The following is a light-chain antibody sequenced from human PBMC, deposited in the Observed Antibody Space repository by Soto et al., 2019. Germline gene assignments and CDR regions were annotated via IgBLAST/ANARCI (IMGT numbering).Light chain of an antibody. J-gene: IGLJ1*01. Sequence: QSALTQPASVSGSPVQSITISCTGTSSDVGGYNYVSWYQQHPGRAPKLMIYDVSNRPSGISNRFSGSKSGNTASLTISGLQAEDEADYYCSSYTSSSTLRGVFGTGTKVTVL. V-gene: IGLV2-14*01. CDR3: SSYTSSSTLRGV. CDR2: DVS. CDR1: SSDVGGYNY.